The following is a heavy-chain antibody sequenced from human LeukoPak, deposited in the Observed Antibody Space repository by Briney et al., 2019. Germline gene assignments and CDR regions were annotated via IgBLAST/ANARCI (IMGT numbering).Heavy chain of an antibody. V-gene: IGHV3-30*03. CDR3: VLWGDYYGSSGYYSARYFDY. Sequence: PGGSLRLSCAASGFTFSSYGMHWVRQAPGKGLEWVAVISYDGSNKYYADSVKGRFTIPRDNSKNTLYLQMNSLRAEDTAVCYCVLWGDYYGSSGYYSARYFDYWGQGTLVTVSS. J-gene: IGHJ4*02. D-gene: IGHD3-22*01. CDR1: GFTFSSYG. CDR2: ISYDGSNK.